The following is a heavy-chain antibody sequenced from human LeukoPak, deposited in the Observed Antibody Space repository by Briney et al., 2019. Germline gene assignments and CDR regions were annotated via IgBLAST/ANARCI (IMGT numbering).Heavy chain of an antibody. CDR2: IYHSGST. CDR1: GYSISSGYY. J-gene: IGHJ4*02. CDR3: ARYPYDNSGFYQIGFDY. V-gene: IGHV4-38-2*01. D-gene: IGHD3-22*01. Sequence: SETLSLTCAVSGYSISSGYYWGWIWQPPGKGLEWIGNIYHSGSTYYNPSLKSRVIISVDTSKNQFSLKLSSVTAADTAVYYCARYPYDNSGFYQIGFDYWGQGTLVTVSS.